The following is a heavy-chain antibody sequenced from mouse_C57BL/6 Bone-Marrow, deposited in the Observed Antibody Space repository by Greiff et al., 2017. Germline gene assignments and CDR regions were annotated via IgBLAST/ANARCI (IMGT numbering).Heavy chain of an antibody. Sequence: VQLQQSGPELVKPGASVKISCKASGYTFTDYYMNWVKQSHGKSLEWIGDINPNNGGTSYNKKFKGKATLTVDKSSSTAYMELRSLTSEDSAFYYCASPLIYCYGSSFAYWGQGTLVTVSA. CDR3: ASPLIYCYGSSFAY. CDR2: INPNNGGT. D-gene: IGHD1-1*01. CDR1: GYTFTDYY. V-gene: IGHV1-26*01. J-gene: IGHJ3*01.